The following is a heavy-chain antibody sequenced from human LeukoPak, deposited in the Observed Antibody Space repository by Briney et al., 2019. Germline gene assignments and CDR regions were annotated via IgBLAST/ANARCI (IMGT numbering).Heavy chain of an antibody. CDR2: INHSGST. CDR1: GGSFSGYY. CDR3: ARRSAYMDV. Sequence: SETLSLTCSVYGGSFSGYYWSWIRQPPGKGLEWIGEINHSGSTNYNPSLKSRVTISVDTSKNQFSLKLSSVTAADTAVYYCARRSAYMDVWGKGTTVTVSS. J-gene: IGHJ6*03. V-gene: IGHV4-34*01.